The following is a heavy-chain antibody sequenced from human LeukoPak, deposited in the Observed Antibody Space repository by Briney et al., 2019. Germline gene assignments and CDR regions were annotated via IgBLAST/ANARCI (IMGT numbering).Heavy chain of an antibody. V-gene: IGHV3-21*01. CDR2: ISSSSSYI. CDR3: ARAILWFGELSEPDAFDI. D-gene: IGHD3-10*01. J-gene: IGHJ3*02. CDR1: GFTFSSYS. Sequence: GGSLRLSCAASGFTFSSYSMNWVRQAPGKGLEWVSSISSSSSYIYYADSVKGRFTISRDNAKNSLYLQMNSLRAEDTAVYYCARAILWFGELSEPDAFDIWGQGTMVTVSS.